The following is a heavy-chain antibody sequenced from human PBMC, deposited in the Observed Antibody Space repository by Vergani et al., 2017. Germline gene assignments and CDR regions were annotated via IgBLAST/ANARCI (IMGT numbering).Heavy chain of an antibody. CDR1: GFTFSSYG. V-gene: IGHV3-30*18. CDR3: AKDKSGYYTYYYYMDV. D-gene: IGHD3-3*01. Sequence: QGQLVESGGGVVQPGRSLRLSCAASGFTFSSYGMHWVRQAPGKGLEWVALISYDRSNKYYADSVKGRFTISRDNSKNTLYLQMKSLRAEDTAVYYCAKDKSGYYTYYYYMDVWGKGTTVTVSS. J-gene: IGHJ6*03. CDR2: ISYDRSNK.